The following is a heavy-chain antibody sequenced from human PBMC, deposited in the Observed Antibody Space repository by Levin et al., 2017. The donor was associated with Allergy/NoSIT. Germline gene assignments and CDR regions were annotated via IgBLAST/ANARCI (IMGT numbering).Heavy chain of an antibody. V-gene: IGHV1-2*04. J-gene: IGHJ5*01. D-gene: IGHD5-24*01. CDR3: ARGLPGYSTGWYDF. CDR1: GYTFTGYY. Sequence: PMASVKVSCKASGYTFTGYYMHWVRQAPGQGLEWVGWINPKTGVTSYAQKFQGWVTMTWDTSISTAYMELTRLTSDDTAVYYCARGLPGYSTGWYDFWGQGTLVTFSS. CDR2: INPKTGVT.